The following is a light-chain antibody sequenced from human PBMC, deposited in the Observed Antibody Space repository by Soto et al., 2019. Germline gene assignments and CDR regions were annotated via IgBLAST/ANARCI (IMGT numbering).Light chain of an antibody. CDR1: QSVDSY. CDR2: DAS. Sequence: ELVMTQYPDTQSVSPVERATLSCRASQSVDSYLAWYQQKPGQPPRLLIYDASTRATGIPARISGSGYGKEFTITVSSLQSEDFAVYYCQQYNNWRPFGQGTKVAIK. V-gene: IGKV3-15*01. CDR3: QQYNNWRP. J-gene: IGKJ1*01.